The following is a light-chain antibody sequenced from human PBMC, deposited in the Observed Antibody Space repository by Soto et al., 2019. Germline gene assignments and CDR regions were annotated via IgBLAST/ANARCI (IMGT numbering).Light chain of an antibody. V-gene: IGKV2-24*01. CDR1: QSLVHSDGNTY. CDR3: MKSTQFTLT. CDR2: KVY. J-gene: IGKJ4*01. Sequence: EIVMTQTPLSSAVTPGQPASISWRSSQSLVHSDGNTYLTWLHVGPGRSPRSLIYKVYDRFSGVQDRFAGSGAETDFTLRISRVEAEDVGTYYCMKSTQFTLTFGGGTKVDIK.